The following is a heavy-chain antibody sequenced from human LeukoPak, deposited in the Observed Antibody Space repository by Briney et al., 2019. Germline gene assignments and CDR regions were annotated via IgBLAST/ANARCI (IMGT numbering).Heavy chain of an antibody. J-gene: IGHJ4*02. CDR1: GFTVRYNH. CDR2: IKSESDGGAT. CDR3: ATHRGGYAY. D-gene: IGHD5-12*01. V-gene: IGHV3-15*01. Sequence: PGGSLRLSCAASGFTVRYNHMSWVRQAPGKGLEWVGRIKSESDGGATAYSAPVEGRFTFSRDDSKNTLYLQMNSLKTEDTGVYYCATHRGGYAYWGQGTLVTVYS.